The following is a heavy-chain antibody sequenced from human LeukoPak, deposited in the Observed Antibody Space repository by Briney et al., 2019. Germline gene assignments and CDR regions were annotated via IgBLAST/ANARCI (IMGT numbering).Heavy chain of an antibody. CDR3: ARDPSRGYNYYSYMDV. CDR2: ISGSSAAI. D-gene: IGHD6-13*01. V-gene: IGHV3-48*01. Sequence: GGSLRLSCAASGFTLSDYHMNWVRQAPGKGLEWVSYISGSSAAIYYADSVEGRFNIYRDKAKNSLYLQINSLRAEDTAVYYCARDPSRGYNYYSYMDVWGKGTTVTVSS. CDR1: GFTLSDYH. J-gene: IGHJ6*03.